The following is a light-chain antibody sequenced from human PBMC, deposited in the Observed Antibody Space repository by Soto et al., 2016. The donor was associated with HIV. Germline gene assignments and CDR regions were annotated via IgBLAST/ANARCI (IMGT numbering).Light chain of an antibody. CDR1: NIGEKS. Sequence: SYELTQPPSVSVAPGSTATITCEGNNIGEKSVHWYQQRPGQAPVLVVYDDSDRPSGIPERFSGSNSRNAATLTITRVEAVDEADFYCQVWDGGRDPWVFGAGTKLTVL. CDR3: QVWDGGRDPWV. CDR2: DDS. J-gene: IGLJ3*02. V-gene: IGLV3-21*02.